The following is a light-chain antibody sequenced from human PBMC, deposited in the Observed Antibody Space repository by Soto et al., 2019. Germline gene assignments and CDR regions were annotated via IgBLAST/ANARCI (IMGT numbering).Light chain of an antibody. CDR2: GAS. J-gene: IGKJ1*01. CDR3: QQYNSYPWT. CDR1: QSVSSN. V-gene: IGKV3-15*01. Sequence: EIVMTQSPATLSVSPGEGATLSCRASQSVSSNLAWYQQKPGQAPRLLIYGASTRATGIPARFSGSGSGTEFTLTISSLQPDDFATYYCQQYNSYPWTFGQGTKVDIK.